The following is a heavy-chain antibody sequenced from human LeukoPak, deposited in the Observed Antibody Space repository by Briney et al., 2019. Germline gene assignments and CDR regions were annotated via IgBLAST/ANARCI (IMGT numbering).Heavy chain of an antibody. CDR3: ARGRRQLERQMYWFDP. J-gene: IGHJ5*02. Sequence: ASVKVSCKASGYTFTSYGISWVRQAPGQGLEWMGWISAYNGNTNYAQKLQGRVTMTTDTSTSTAYMELRSLRSDDTAVHYCARGRRQLERQMYWFDPWGQGTLVTVSS. D-gene: IGHD1-1*01. CDR1: GYTFTSYG. CDR2: ISAYNGNT. V-gene: IGHV1-18*01.